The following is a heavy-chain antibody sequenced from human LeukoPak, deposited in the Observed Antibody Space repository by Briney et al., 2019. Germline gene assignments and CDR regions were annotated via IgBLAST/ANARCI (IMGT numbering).Heavy chain of an antibody. CDR1: GGSVSSYY. CDR3: ARERGGYYDSSGYYYVQYYFDY. Sequence: SETLSLTCTVSGGSVSSYYWNWIRQPPGKGLEWIGYISYSGTTNYNPSLKSRVTISVDTSKNQFSLKLSSVTAADTAVYYCARERGGYYDSSGYYYVQYYFDYWGQGTLVTVSS. D-gene: IGHD3-22*01. CDR2: ISYSGTT. J-gene: IGHJ4*02. V-gene: IGHV4-59*02.